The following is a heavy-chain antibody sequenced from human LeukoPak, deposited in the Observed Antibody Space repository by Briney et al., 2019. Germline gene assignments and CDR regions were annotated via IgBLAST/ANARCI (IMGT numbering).Heavy chain of an antibody. V-gene: IGHV4-39*07. J-gene: IGHJ5*02. CDR1: GGSISSSSYY. D-gene: IGHD3-16*01. CDR3: ARDSRIMITFGGVSNWFDP. CDR2: IYYSGST. Sequence: SETLSLTCTVSGGSISSSSYYWGWIRQPPGKGLEWIGSIYYSGSTNYNPSLKSRVTISVDTSKNQFSLKLSSVTAADTAVYYCARDSRIMITFGGVSNWFDPWGQGTLVTVSS.